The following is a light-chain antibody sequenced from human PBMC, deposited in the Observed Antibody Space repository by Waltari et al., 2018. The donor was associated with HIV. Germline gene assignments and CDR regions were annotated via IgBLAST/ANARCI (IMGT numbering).Light chain of an antibody. CDR2: EAA. Sequence: EIVMTQSPPTLSVSPGQRVTLSCRHSQSISAKVAWYQQRPGQAPRLLIYEAATRPTGIPARFSGSGSGTEFTLTISSLQSEDFATYFCQQYDSGPRGITFGQGTMLEIK. J-gene: IGKJ2*01. CDR1: QSISAK. CDR3: QQYDSGPRGIT. V-gene: IGKV3-15*01.